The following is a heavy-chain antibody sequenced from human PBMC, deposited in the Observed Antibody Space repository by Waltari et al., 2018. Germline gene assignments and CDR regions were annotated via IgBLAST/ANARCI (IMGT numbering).Heavy chain of an antibody. CDR2: ISGNTYNK. Sequence: EVQLLESGGGLVQPGGSLSLSCAASGFSFSNYAMAWVRQAPGKGLEWVSGISGNTYNKYSADSVTGRFTISRDNSKNTLFLQMNSLRVEDTALYFCAKRDYYESRDFYPLFDSWGQGTLVTVSS. CDR1: GFSFSNYA. J-gene: IGHJ4*02. V-gene: IGHV3-23*01. D-gene: IGHD3-22*01. CDR3: AKRDYYESRDFYPLFDS.